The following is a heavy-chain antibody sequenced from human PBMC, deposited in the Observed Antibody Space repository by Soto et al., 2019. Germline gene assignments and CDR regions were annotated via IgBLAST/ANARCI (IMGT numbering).Heavy chain of an antibody. J-gene: IGHJ3*02. Sequence: EVQLLESGGGVVQPGGSLRLSCAAYGFPFSAYAIRWVLQAPGKGLQWVAGVGGSDSDKHYADSVRGRFTVSRDNSKNTLYLQMNSLRADDTAVYYCAKDATAVNGVWDPFDMWGQGTEVTVSS. CDR3: AKDATAVNGVWDPFDM. D-gene: IGHD2-8*01. CDR1: GFPFSAYA. V-gene: IGHV3-23*01. CDR2: VGGSDSDK.